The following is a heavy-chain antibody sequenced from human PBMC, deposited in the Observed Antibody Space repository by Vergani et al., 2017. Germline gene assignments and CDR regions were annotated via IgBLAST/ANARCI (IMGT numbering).Heavy chain of an antibody. CDR2: ISYLGNEK. Sequence: QAQLVESGGGVVHPGRSLTLSCVASGFTFGNYGMHWVRQAPGKGLEWVAVISYLGNEKYYADSVKGRFSISRDTSTKTLFLQMTNVRPDDTAVYFCARAAAMVTHPYFYYYMDVWLKRATVAVSS. V-gene: IGHV3-30*04. CDR3: ARAAAMVTHPYFYYYMDV. CDR1: GFTFGNYG. D-gene: IGHD4/OR15-4a*01. J-gene: IGHJ6*03.